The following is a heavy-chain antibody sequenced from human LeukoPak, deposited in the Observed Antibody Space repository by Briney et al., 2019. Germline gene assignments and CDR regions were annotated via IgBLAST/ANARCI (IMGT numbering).Heavy chain of an antibody. Sequence: PGGSLRLSCAASGFTVSNNYMSWVRQAPGKGLEWVSVIYSGNSKYYADSVKGRFTISRDNSKNTVYPQMNSLRVEDTAVYYCARDFECSGGSCYSAYWGQGTLVTVSS. CDR1: GFTVSNNY. V-gene: IGHV3-53*01. J-gene: IGHJ4*02. CDR2: IYSGNSK. CDR3: ARDFECSGGSCYSAY. D-gene: IGHD2-15*01.